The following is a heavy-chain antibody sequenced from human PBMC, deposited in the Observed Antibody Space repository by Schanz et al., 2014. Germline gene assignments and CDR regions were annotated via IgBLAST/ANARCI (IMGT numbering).Heavy chain of an antibody. CDR3: ARDSRPNYDFLTAYYSIDY. CDR1: GFSFSSYS. CDR2: ISGSGGST. Sequence: DLVESGGGLIQRGESLRLSCSASGFSFSSYSMNWVRQAPGKGLEWVSAISGSGGSTYYADSVKGRFTVSRDNARNSLYLHMNTLGAEDTAVYYCARDSRPNYDFLTAYYSIDYWGQGTLVTVSS. J-gene: IGHJ4*02. V-gene: IGHV3-48*01. D-gene: IGHD3-9*01.